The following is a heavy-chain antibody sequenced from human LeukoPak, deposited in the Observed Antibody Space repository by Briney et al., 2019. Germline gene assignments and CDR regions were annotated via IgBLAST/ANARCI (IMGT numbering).Heavy chain of an antibody. J-gene: IGHJ6*02. Sequence: GGSLRLSCAASGFTFSTYSMNWVRQAPGKGLEWVSSISSSSSYIYYADSVKGRFTISRDNAKNSLYLQMNSLRAEDTAAYYCARTQYNFRWLQSEDYYYGMDVWGQGTTVTVSS. CDR1: GFTFSTYS. CDR3: ARTQYNFRWLQSEDYYYGMDV. D-gene: IGHD5-24*01. V-gene: IGHV3-21*01. CDR2: ISSSSSYI.